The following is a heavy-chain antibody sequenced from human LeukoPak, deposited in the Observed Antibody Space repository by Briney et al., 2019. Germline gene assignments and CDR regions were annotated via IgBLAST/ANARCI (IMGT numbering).Heavy chain of an antibody. D-gene: IGHD3-16*01. CDR1: GFTLSNYV. J-gene: IGHJ4*02. CDR2: ISTSGNT. V-gene: IGHV3-23*01. Sequence: GGSLSLSCAASGFTLSNYVMSWVPQAPGQGLEWVSGISTSGNTQYIDSVKGRFTISRDNSKSTLYLQMNSLRVEDTAKYYCARGGLWGQGTLVTVSS. CDR3: ARGGL.